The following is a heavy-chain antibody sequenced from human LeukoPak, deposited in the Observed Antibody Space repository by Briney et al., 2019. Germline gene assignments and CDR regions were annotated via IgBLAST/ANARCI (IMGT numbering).Heavy chain of an antibody. V-gene: IGHV4-4*07. J-gene: IGHJ2*01. Sequence: PSETLSLTCTVSGGSFSSYYWTWIRQPAGKGLEWIGRIYNRGTTNYSPSLESRVAMSLDTSKNRFSLSPSSVTAADTAVYYCARDRLGATGHWRIDVWGRGTLVTVSS. D-gene: IGHD1-26*01. CDR1: GGSFSSYY. CDR3: ARDRLGATGHWRIDV. CDR2: IYNRGTT.